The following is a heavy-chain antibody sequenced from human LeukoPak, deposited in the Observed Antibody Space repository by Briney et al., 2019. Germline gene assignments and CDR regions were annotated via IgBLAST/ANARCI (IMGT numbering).Heavy chain of an antibody. CDR3: ARESGWLRSYYYYMDV. V-gene: IGHV1-18*01. D-gene: IGHD5-12*01. J-gene: IGHJ6*03. CDR1: GYTFTSYG. CDR2: ISAYNGNT. Sequence: ASVKVSCKASGYTFTSYGISWVRQAPGQGLEWMGWISAYNGNTNYAQKLQGRATMTTDTSTSTAYMELRSLRSDDTAVYYCARESGWLRSYYYYMDVWGKGTTVTVSS.